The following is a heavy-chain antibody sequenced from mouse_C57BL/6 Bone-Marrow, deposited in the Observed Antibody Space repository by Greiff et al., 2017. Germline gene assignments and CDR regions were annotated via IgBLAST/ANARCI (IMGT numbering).Heavy chain of an antibody. J-gene: IGHJ2*01. Sequence: EVQLVESGGDLVKPGGSLKLSCAASGFTFSSYGMSWVRQTPDKRLEWVATISSGGSYTYYPDSVKGRFTITRDNAKNTLYLQMSSLKSEDTAMYYCARHNDYDEGHFDYWGQGTTLTVSS. CDR1: GFTFSSYG. CDR2: ISSGGSYT. V-gene: IGHV5-6*01. CDR3: ARHNDYDEGHFDY. D-gene: IGHD2-4*01.